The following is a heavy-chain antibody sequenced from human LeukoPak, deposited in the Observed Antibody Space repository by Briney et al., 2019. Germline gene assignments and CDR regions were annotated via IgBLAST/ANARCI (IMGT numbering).Heavy chain of an antibody. D-gene: IGHD3-10*01. CDR3: ARDASRSPPYYFDY. V-gene: IGHV4-31*03. Sequence: SQTLSLTCTVSGGSTRNGDSYWSWIRQHPGKGLEWIGYIYNSGTYYNPSLKSRVTISGETSQSQFSLKLNSVTAADTAVYYCARDASRSPPYYFDYWGQGALVTASS. CDR2: IYNSGT. J-gene: IGHJ4*02. CDR1: GGSTRNGDSY.